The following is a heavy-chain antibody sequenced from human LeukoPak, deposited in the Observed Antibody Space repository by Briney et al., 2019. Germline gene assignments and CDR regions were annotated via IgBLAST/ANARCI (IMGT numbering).Heavy chain of an antibody. CDR3: ARSGQWHNTGYYFDY. J-gene: IGHJ4*02. V-gene: IGHV1-3*01. CDR2: INAGNGNT. Sequence: GGAVRVSCEAAGDTFTSYAMHRGRQAPGERVERRGWINAGNGNTKYTQKFQGRVTITRDTSASTAYMELSSLRSEDTAVYYCARSGQWHNTGYYFDYWGQGTLVTVSS. D-gene: IGHD6-19*01. CDR1: GDTFTSYA.